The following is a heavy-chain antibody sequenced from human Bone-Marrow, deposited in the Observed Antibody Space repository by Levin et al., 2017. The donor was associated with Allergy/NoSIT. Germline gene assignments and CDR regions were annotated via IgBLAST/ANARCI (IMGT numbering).Heavy chain of an antibody. CDR3: ASLIVGARGVGY. V-gene: IGHV3-21*01. Sequence: GESLKISCAASGFTFSSYSMNWVRQAPGKGLEWVSSISSSSSYIYYADSVKGRFTISRDNAKNSLYLQMNSLRAEDTAVYYCASLIVGARGVGYWGQGTLVTVSS. D-gene: IGHD1-26*01. J-gene: IGHJ4*02. CDR2: ISSSSSYI. CDR1: GFTFSSYS.